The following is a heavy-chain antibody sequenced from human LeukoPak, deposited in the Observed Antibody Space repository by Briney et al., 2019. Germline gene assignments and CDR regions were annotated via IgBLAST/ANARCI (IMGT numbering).Heavy chain of an antibody. CDR1: GFTFSSYW. V-gene: IGHV3-7*01. D-gene: IGHD2-2*01. CDR3: ARDDCSSISCYHNWFDP. J-gene: IGHJ5*02. Sequence: GGSLRLSCAASGFTFSSYWMSWVRQTPGKGLEWVANIKQDGSEKYYVDSVKGRFTISRDNAKNSLYLQMNSLRAEDTAVYYCARDDCSSISCYHNWFDPWGQGTLVTVSS. CDR2: IKQDGSEK.